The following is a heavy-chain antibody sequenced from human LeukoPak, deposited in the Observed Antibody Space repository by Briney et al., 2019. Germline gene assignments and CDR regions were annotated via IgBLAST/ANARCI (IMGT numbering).Heavy chain of an antibody. CDR3: ARGKGSSSEFDY. Sequence: ASVKVSCKASGYTFTSYDINWVRQATGRGLEWMGWMNPNSGNTGYAQKFQGRVTMTRNTSISTAYMELNSLRSEDTAVYYCARGKGSSSEFDYWGQGTLVTVSS. J-gene: IGHJ4*02. V-gene: IGHV1-8*01. CDR1: GYTFTSYD. CDR2: MNPNSGNT. D-gene: IGHD6-6*01.